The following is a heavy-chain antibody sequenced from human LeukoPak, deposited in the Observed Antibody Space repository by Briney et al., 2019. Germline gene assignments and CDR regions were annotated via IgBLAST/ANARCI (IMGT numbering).Heavy chain of an antibody. Sequence: GGSLRLSCAASGFTFISYEMNWIRQAPGKGLEWVSYISGSDGTIYYADSVKGRFTVSRDNAKNSLFLQMNSLRVEDTAVYYCARARGHRRYGFDYWGQGNLVTVSS. CDR1: GFTFISYE. V-gene: IGHV3-48*03. CDR2: ISGSDGTI. J-gene: IGHJ4*02. D-gene: IGHD5-18*01. CDR3: ARARGHRRYGFDY.